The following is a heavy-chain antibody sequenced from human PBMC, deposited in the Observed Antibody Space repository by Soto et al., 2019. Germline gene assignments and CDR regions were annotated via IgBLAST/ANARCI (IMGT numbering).Heavy chain of an antibody. D-gene: IGHD6-13*01. CDR3: ASANIAAAGTIFDP. V-gene: IGHV4-61*08. CDR2: IYYNAIT. Sequence: QVKLQESGPGLVKPSETLSLTCTVSGDSVSSGAYYWSWVRQPPGKGLEWIGYIYYNAITNYNPALKSRVTRLVDTSKSEISLTLNSVTAADTAVYYCASANIAAAGTIFDPWCQGVLVTVSA. J-gene: IGHJ5*02. CDR1: GDSVSSGAYY.